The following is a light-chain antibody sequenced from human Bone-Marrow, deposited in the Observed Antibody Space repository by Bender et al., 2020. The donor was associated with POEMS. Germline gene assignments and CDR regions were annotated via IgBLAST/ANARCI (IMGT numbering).Light chain of an antibody. CDR2: SSH. CDR1: SSNIGAHA. CDR3: AVWDDSINGWV. Sequence: QSVLTQPPSASGTPGQRVTISCSGGSSNIGAHAVNWYQHLPGTAPHLLIYSSHRRPSEVPDRFSGSMSGTSASLAIRGLQSEDAADYYCAVWDDSINGWVFGGGTKLTVL. J-gene: IGLJ3*02. V-gene: IGLV1-44*01.